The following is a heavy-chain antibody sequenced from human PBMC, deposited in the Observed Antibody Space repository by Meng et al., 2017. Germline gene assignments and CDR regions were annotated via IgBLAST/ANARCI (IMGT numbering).Heavy chain of an antibody. CDR1: GFTFSDYW. J-gene: IGHJ5*02. CDR3: AGGGNWFHP. Sequence: EVQLVVSGGGLVQPGGSLRLSCAASGFTFSDYWMHWVRQGPGKGLVWVSRIDSDGSSTTYADSVKGRFTISRDNAKDTVYLQMNSLRTEDTAVYYCAGGGNWFHPWGQGTLVTVSS. V-gene: IGHV3-74*01. CDR2: IDSDGSST.